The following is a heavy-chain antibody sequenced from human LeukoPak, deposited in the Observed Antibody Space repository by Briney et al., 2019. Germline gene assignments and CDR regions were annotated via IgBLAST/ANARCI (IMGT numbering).Heavy chain of an antibody. CDR3: ARGCYYDSSGYYYLNAFDI. D-gene: IGHD3-22*01. CDR1: GGSISSGDYY. J-gene: IGHJ3*02. CDR2: IYYSGST. V-gene: IGHV4-31*03. Sequence: PSQTLSLTCTVSGGSISSGDYYWGWIRQHPGKGLEWIGYIYYSGSTYYNPSLKSRVTISVDTSKNQFSLKLSSVTAADTAVYYCARGCYYDSSGYYYLNAFDIWGQGTMVTVSS.